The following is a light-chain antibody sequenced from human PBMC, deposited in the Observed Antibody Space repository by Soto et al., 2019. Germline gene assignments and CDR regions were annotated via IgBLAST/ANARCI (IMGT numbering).Light chain of an antibody. V-gene: IGKV3-15*01. CDR1: QSVSSD. J-gene: IGKJ1*01. CDR3: HQYNNWPPRT. CDR2: GAS. Sequence: EIVMTQSPATLSVSPGERATLYCRANQSVSSDLAWYQQLPGQAPRLLIYGASTRATGIPARFSGGGSGTEFTLTISSLQSEDFAVYYCHQYNNWPPRTFGQGTKVDIK.